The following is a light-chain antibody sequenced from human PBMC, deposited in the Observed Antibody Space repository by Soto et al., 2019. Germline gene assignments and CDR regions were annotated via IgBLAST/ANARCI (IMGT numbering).Light chain of an antibody. V-gene: IGKV1-5*03. CDR2: KAS. J-gene: IGKJ1*01. CDR1: QSISSW. Sequence: DIQMTQSPSTLSASVGDRVTIICRASQSISSWLAWYQQKPGKAPKLLIYKASTLESGVPSNFSGSGSGTEFTLTISSLQPDDFATYYCQQYNSYSFGQGTKVDIK. CDR3: QQYNSYS.